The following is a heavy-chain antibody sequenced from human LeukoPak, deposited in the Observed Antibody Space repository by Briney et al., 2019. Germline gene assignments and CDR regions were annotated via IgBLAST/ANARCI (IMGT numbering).Heavy chain of an antibody. J-gene: IGHJ5*02. Sequence: GGSLRLSCAASGFTFSSYAMSWVRQAPGKGLEWVSAISGSGGSTYYADSVKGRFTISRDNSKNTFFLQMNTLRAADTAVYYCAKGSGSGWYGWFAPWGQGTLVTVPS. CDR1: GFTFSSYA. CDR3: AKGSGSGWYGWFAP. V-gene: IGHV3-23*01. D-gene: IGHD6-19*01. CDR2: ISGSGGST.